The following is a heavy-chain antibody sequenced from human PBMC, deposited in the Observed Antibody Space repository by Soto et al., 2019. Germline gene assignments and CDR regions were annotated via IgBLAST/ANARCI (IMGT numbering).Heavy chain of an antibody. V-gene: IGHV3-23*01. CDR3: AKDRLLNLGIGEFDY. CDR2: ISGSGSST. CDR1: GFTFSSYS. D-gene: IGHD7-27*01. J-gene: IGHJ4*02. Sequence: GGSLRLSCAASGFTFSSYSMSWVRQAPGKGLEWVSAISGSGSSTYYADSVKGRFTISRDNSKNTLYLQMNSLRAEDEAVYYCAKDRLLNLGIGEFDYWGQGTLVTVSS.